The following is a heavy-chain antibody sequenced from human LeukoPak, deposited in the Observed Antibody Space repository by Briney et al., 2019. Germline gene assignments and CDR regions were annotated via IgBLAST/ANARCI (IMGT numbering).Heavy chain of an antibody. CDR3: ARNDRGAFDI. V-gene: IGHV3-53*01. D-gene: IGHD3-22*01. J-gene: IGHJ3*02. CDR1: GFTFSKYD. CDR2: ISSGGNT. Sequence: GGSLRLSCAASGFTFSKYDMGWVRQAPGKGLEWVSVISSGGNTYYTDSVKGRFTISRDNSKNTLYLQMSSLRVEDTAVYYCARNDRGAFDIWGQGTMVTVSS.